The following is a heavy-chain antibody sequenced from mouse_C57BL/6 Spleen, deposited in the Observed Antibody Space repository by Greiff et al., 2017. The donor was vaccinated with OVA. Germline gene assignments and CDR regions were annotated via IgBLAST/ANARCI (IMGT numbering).Heavy chain of an antibody. V-gene: IGHV1-53*01. Sequence: QVQLKQPGTELVKPGASVKLSCKASGYTFTSYWMHWVKQRPGQGLEWIGNINPSNGGTNYNEKFKSKATLTVDKSSSTAYMQLSSLTSEDSAVYYCARGIYYGDYFDYWGQGTTLTVSS. CDR1: GYTFTSYW. J-gene: IGHJ2*01. D-gene: IGHD2-13*01. CDR3: ARGIYYGDYFDY. CDR2: INPSNGGT.